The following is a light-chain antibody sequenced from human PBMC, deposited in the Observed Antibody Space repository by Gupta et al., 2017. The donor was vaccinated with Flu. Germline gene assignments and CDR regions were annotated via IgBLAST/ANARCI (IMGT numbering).Light chain of an antibody. V-gene: IGLV1-44*01. Sequence: QSVLSQAPSASGTPGQWVVILCFGRSSNIGSYSVNWYQQLPGTAPKLLIYENHERPSGVPDRFSGSKSGTSASLAISGLQSEDEATYYCAAWDDSLTDWVFGGGTKLTVL. CDR3: AAWDDSLTDWV. CDR2: ENH. CDR1: SSNIGSYS. J-gene: IGLJ3*02.